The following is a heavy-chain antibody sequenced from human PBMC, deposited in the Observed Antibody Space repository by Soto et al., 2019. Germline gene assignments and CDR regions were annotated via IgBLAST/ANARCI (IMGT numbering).Heavy chain of an antibody. CDR3: ARAGIQLFRRDKPIYFDY. Sequence: SETLSLTCTVSGASISGHYWGWFRQPPGKRPEWIGYMHYTGSTNYNPSLQSRVAISLDTSKNQYSLNLISVTAADTAVYYCARAGIQLFRRDKPIYFDYWGQGTLVTVSS. CDR2: MHYTGST. J-gene: IGHJ4*02. V-gene: IGHV4-59*11. CDR1: GASISGHY. D-gene: IGHD5-18*01.